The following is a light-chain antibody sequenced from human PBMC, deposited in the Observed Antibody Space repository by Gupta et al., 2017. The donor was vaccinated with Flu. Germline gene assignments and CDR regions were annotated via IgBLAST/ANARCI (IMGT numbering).Light chain of an antibody. CDR2: GAV. CDR1: QGIDKW. J-gene: IGKJ2*01. V-gene: IGKV1D-12*01. Sequence: GDRITITCRASQGIDKWLAWYHQIPGTAPKLLIYGAVTLQNGVPPRFSGGGSGTDFTLTISGLQPEDFGIYYCQQAKSLPPTFGQGTKLQIK. CDR3: QQAKSLPPT.